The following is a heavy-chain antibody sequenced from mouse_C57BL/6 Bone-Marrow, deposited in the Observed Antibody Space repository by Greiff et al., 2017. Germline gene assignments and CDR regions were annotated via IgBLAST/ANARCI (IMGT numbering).Heavy chain of an antibody. CDR2: INSDGGST. CDR1: EYEFPSHD. J-gene: IGHJ4*01. Sequence: EVQGVESGGGLVQPGESLKLSCESNEYEFPSHDMSWVRKTPEKRLELVAAINSDGGSTYYPDTMERRFIISRDNTKKTLYLQMSSLRSEDTALYYCARHGSTTVVATDYAMDYWGQGTSVTVSS. D-gene: IGHD1-1*01. CDR3: ARHGSTTVVATDYAMDY. V-gene: IGHV5-2*01.